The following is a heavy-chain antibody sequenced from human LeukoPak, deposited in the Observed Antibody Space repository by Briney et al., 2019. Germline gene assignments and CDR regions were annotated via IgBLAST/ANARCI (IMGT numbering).Heavy chain of an antibody. D-gene: IGHD1-20*01. V-gene: IGHV4-39*01. CDR1: GGSISSSIYY. J-gene: IGHJ4*02. CDR2: ISYSGDT. Sequence: PSETLSLTCTASGGSISSSIYYWGWSRQPPGKGLEWIGSISYSGDTFYHPSLKSRVTISVDTSTNQFSLTLTSVTAADTAVYKCARQRITGTARGYFDSWGQGTLVTVSS. CDR3: ARQRITGTARGYFDS.